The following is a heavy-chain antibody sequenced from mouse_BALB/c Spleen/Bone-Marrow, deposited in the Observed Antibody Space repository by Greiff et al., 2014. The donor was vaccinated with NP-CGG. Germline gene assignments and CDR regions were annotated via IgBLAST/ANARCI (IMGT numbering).Heavy chain of an antibody. CDR1: GYTFTDYN. Sequence: EVQLQQSGPELVRPGASVKISCKASGYTFTDYNIYWVEQSHGKSLEWIGYIYPYSGGTGYNQKFKSKATLTVDNSSTTAYMELRSLTSEDSAVYYCARGNWDFAYWGQGTLVTVST. D-gene: IGHD4-1*01. V-gene: IGHV1S29*02. CDR2: IYPYSGGT. CDR3: ARGNWDFAY. J-gene: IGHJ3*01.